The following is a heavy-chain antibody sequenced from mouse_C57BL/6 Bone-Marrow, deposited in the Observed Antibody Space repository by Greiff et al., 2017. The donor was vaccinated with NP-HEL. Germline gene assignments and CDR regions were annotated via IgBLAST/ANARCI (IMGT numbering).Heavy chain of an antibody. V-gene: IGHV1-26*01. CDR1: GYTFTDYY. D-gene: IGHD1-1*01. J-gene: IGHJ2*01. CDR3: ATSGKFITTVVSYFDY. CDR2: INPNNGGT. Sequence: EVQLQQSGPELVKPGASVKISCKASGYTFTDYYMNWVKQSHGKSLEWIGDINPNNGGTSYNQKFKGKATLTVDKSSSTAYMELRSLTSEDSAVYYCATSGKFITTVVSYFDYWGQGTTLTVSS.